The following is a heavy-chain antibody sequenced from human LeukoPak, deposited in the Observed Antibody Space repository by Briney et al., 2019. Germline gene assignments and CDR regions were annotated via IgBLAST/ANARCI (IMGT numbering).Heavy chain of an antibody. V-gene: IGHV3-7*03. Sequence: GGSLRLSCTASGFIFSGSWMAWIHQAPGKGLEWVAIIEKDGSEKYYVDSMKGRFTISRDNSKNMLYLQMNSLRAEDTAVYYCAKRGMAGAAPMTDFDYWGQGTLVTVSS. CDR1: GFIFSGSW. D-gene: IGHD7-27*01. J-gene: IGHJ4*02. CDR2: IEKDGSEK. CDR3: AKRGMAGAAPMTDFDY.